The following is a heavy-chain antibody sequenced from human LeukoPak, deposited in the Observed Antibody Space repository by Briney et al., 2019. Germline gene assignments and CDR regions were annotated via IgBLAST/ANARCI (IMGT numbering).Heavy chain of an antibody. CDR2: IGHTGVDT. D-gene: IGHD4-17*01. CDR3: APIRTSLAFDP. V-gene: IGHV3-23*01. Sequence: GGSLRLSCAASGFSFSTYAMTWVRQAPGKGLEWVSVIGHTGVDTYYADSVKGRFTISRDNSKNMLYLQMNSLRDEDTAVYYCAPIRTSLAFDPWGQGTLVTVSS. J-gene: IGHJ5*02. CDR1: GFSFSTYA.